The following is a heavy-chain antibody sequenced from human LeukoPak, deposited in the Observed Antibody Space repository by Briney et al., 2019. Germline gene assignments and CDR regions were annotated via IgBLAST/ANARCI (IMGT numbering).Heavy chain of an antibody. D-gene: IGHD3-16*01. Sequence: PGGSLRLSCAGSGFSFSTHTMSWVRQDPGKGLEWVSCIGGSSSYIYYADSVKGRFTISRDNAKNSLYLQMNSLRAEDTAVYYCARDLRASSRFFAYWSQGTLVTVSS. V-gene: IGHV3-21*01. J-gene: IGHJ4*02. CDR3: ARDLRASSRFFAY. CDR1: GFSFSTHT. CDR2: IGGSSSYI.